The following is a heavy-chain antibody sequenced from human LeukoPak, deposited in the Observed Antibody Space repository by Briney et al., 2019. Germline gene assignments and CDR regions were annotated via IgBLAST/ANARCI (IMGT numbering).Heavy chain of an antibody. V-gene: IGHV4-34*01. D-gene: IGHD3-9*01. Sequence: SETLSLTCAVYGGSFSGYYWSWIRQPPGKGLEWIGEINHSGSTNYNPSLKSRVTMSVDTSKNQFSLKLSSVTAADTAVYYCARVSHYDILTGYPAKYYFDYWGQGTLVTVSS. CDR2: INHSGST. CDR3: ARVSHYDILTGYPAKYYFDY. J-gene: IGHJ4*02. CDR1: GGSFSGYY.